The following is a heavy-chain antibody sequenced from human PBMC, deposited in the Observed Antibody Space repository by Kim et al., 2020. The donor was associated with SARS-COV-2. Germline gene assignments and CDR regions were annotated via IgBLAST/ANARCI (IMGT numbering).Heavy chain of an antibody. V-gene: IGHV3-23*03. CDR1: GFTFSSSA. Sequence: GGSLRLSCAASGFTFSSSAMSWVRQPPGKGLEWVSIIYRDGTSTYYADSVKGRFSISRDDSKNTLYLQMNSLRDDDTAIYYCAKRESGVTQLGDYWG. D-gene: IGHD3-16*01. CDR2: IYRDGTST. CDR3: AKRESGVTQLGDY. J-gene: IGHJ4*01.